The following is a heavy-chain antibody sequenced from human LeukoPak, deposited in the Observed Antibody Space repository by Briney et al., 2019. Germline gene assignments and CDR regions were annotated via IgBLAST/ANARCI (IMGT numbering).Heavy chain of an antibody. CDR1: RYTFTGYY. J-gene: IGHJ5*02. CDR3: ARETVQLERRGWFDP. Sequence: ASVKVSCKASRYTFTGYYMHWVRQAPGQGLEWMGWINPNSGGTNYAQKFQGRVTMTRDTSISTAYMELSRLRSDDTAVYYCARETVQLERRGWFDPWGQGTLVTVSS. CDR2: INPNSGGT. V-gene: IGHV1-2*02. D-gene: IGHD1-1*01.